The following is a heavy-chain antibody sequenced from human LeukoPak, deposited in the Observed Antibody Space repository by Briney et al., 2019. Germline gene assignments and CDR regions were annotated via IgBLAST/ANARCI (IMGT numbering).Heavy chain of an antibody. CDR3: ARGDQESVYRPSEY. CDR1: GFSLGSYG. V-gene: IGHV3-7*01. J-gene: IGHJ4*02. Sequence: GGSLRRSCTASGFSLGSYGMHWVRQAPGKGLEWVASIKGDESDKKFVDSVKGRFTISRDNPQNSLYLQINSLRAEDTAVYYCARGDQESVYRPSEYWAQGTLVTVSS. CDR2: IKGDESDK. D-gene: IGHD1-26*01.